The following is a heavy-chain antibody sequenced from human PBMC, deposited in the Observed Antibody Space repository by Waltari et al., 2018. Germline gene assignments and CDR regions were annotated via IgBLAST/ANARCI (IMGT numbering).Heavy chain of an antibody. CDR2: IYHSGST. V-gene: IGHV4-30-2*01. Sequence: QLQLQESGSGLVKPSQTLSLTCAVSGGSISSGGYSWSWIRQPPGKGLEWIGYIYHSGSTYYNPSLKSRVTISVDRPKNQFSLKLSSVTAADTAVYYCARAGDYYDSSAFDYWGQGTLVTVSS. CDR3: ARAGDYYDSSAFDY. D-gene: IGHD3-22*01. CDR1: GGSISSGGYS. J-gene: IGHJ4*02.